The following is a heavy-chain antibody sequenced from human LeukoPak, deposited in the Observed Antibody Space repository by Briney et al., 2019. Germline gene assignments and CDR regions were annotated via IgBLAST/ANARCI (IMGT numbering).Heavy chain of an antibody. CDR2: ISAYNGNT. V-gene: IGHV1-18*01. D-gene: IGHD2-15*01. CDR3: ARVLLGYCSGGSCPYGY. J-gene: IGHJ4*02. Sequence: ASVKVSCKASGYTFTSYGISWVRQAPGQGLEWMGWISAYNGNTNYARKLQGRVTMTTGTSTSTAYMELRSLRSDDTAVYYCARVLLGYCSGGSCPYGYWGQGTLVTVSS. CDR1: GYTFTSYG.